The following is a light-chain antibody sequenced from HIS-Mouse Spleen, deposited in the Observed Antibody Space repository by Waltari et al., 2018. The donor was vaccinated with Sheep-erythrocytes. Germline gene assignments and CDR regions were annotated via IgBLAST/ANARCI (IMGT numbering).Light chain of an antibody. CDR2: DAS. Sequence: EIVLTQSPATLSLSPGERATLSCRASQSVSSYLAWYQQKPVQAPRLLIYDASNRATGIPARFSGSGSGTDVTLTISSLQPEDFATYYCQQANSFPLSFGGGTKVEIK. CDR1: QSVSSY. J-gene: IGKJ4*01. CDR3: QQANSFPLS. V-gene: IGKV3-11*01.